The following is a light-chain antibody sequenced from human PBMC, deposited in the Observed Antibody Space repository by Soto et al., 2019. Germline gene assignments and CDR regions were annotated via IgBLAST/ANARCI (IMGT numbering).Light chain of an antibody. Sequence: QSALTQPASVSGSPGQSITISCTGTSSDVGSYNLVSWYQQHPGKAPKLMIYEGSKRPSGVSNRFSGSKAGNTASLTISGLQDEDEAEYYCCSYAGSSKVFGTGTKVTVL. CDR3: CSYAGSSKV. J-gene: IGLJ1*01. CDR2: EGS. CDR1: SSDVGSYNL. V-gene: IGLV2-23*01.